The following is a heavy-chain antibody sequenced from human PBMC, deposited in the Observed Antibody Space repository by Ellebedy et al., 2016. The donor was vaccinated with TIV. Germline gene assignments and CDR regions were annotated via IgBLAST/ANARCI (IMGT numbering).Heavy chain of an antibody. D-gene: IGHD3-22*01. V-gene: IGHV1-24*01. J-gene: IGHJ3*02. Sequence: AASVKVSCKVSGCTLTELSMHWVRQAPGKGLEWMGGFDPEDGETIYAQKFQGRVTMTEDTSTDTAYMELSSLRSEDTAVYYCATGLSDSSGYTDAFDIWGQGTMVTVSS. CDR2: FDPEDGET. CDR1: GCTLTELS. CDR3: ATGLSDSSGYTDAFDI.